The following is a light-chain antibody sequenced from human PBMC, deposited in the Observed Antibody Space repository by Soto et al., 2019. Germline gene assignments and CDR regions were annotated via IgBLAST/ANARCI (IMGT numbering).Light chain of an antibody. Sequence: EIVMTQSPATLSVSPGERATLSCRASQSVGSNLAWYQQKPGQAPRLLIYGASTRATGIPARFSGSGSGTEFTLTINSLQSEDFAIYYCQQYDNWPLLFGGGTKVESK. J-gene: IGKJ4*02. CDR2: GAS. CDR3: QQYDNWPLL. V-gene: IGKV3-15*01. CDR1: QSVGSN.